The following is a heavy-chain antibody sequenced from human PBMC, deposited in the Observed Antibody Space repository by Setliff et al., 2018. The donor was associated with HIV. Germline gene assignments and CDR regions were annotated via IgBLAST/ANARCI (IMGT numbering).Heavy chain of an antibody. V-gene: IGHV4-59*01. Sequence: SETLSLTCKVSGAPISSYYWNWIRQPPGKGLEWIGYIYNSGYTNYKPSLKSRVTISLDTSKNQFSLNLRSVTAADTAVYYWARGDGYRGNDAYYDSGMDVWGQGITVTVSS. CDR3: ARGDGYRGNDAYYDSGMDV. J-gene: IGHJ6*02. D-gene: IGHD5-12*01. CDR1: GAPISSYY. CDR2: IYNSGYT.